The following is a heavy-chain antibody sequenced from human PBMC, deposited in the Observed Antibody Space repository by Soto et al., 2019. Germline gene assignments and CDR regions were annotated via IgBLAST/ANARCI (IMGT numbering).Heavy chain of an antibody. D-gene: IGHD3-3*01. V-gene: IGHV3-11*01. CDR2: ISGSGSIK. CDR3: AREGAPYDPVSF. CDR1: GFTFSDYY. Sequence: GGSLRLSCAASGFTFSDYYMSWFRQAPGKGLEWVSYISGSGSIKYYPDSVKGRFTISRDNAKNALSLQMNTLRAADTAVYYCAREGAPYDPVSFWGQGTLVTVSS. J-gene: IGHJ4*02.